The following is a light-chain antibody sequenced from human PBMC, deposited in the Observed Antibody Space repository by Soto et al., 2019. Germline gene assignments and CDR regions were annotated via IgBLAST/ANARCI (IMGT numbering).Light chain of an antibody. CDR3: QQYGSSPGT. Sequence: EIVLTQSPGTLSLSPGERATLSCRASQSVSSSYLAWYQQKPGQAPRLLIYGASSRATGMPDRFSGSGSGTDFTLTISRLEPEDCAVYYCQQYGSSPGTFGQWTKVEIK. J-gene: IGKJ1*01. V-gene: IGKV3-20*01. CDR1: QSVSSSY. CDR2: GAS.